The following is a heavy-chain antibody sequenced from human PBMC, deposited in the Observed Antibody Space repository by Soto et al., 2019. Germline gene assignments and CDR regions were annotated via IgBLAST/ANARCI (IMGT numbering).Heavy chain of an antibody. CDR1: GGSITNGGFS. V-gene: IGHV4-31*03. Sequence: SETRSLTCPVSGGSITNGGFSWRCIRQHPGKGREWIGYIYYSGSTYYNPSLKSRVTIPVATSKNQFSLKLSSVTAADTAVYYCARELVRGVIKPDYYYYGMDGWGQGTTVTVSS. CDR3: ARELVRGVIKPDYYYYGMDG. D-gene: IGHD3-10*01. J-gene: IGHJ6*02. CDR2: IYYSGST.